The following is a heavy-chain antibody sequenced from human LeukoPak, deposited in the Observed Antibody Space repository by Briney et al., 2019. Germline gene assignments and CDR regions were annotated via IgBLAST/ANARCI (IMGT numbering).Heavy chain of an antibody. CDR2: ISNSAGST. Sequence: PGGSLRLSCAASGFTFSSYAMGWVRQAPGKGLEWVSVISNSAGSTFYADSVKGRFTISRDNSKNTLYLQMNSLRAEDTAVYYCAKRASGSGTSLYYFDHWGQGTLVTVSS. J-gene: IGHJ4*02. V-gene: IGHV3-23*01. D-gene: IGHD3-10*01. CDR1: GFTFSSYA. CDR3: AKRASGSGTSLYYFDH.